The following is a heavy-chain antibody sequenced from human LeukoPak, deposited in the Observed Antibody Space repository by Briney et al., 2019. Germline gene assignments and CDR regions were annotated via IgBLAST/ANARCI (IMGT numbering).Heavy chain of an antibody. CDR2: INHSGST. CDR3: AREGGESWFDP. J-gene: IGHJ5*02. V-gene: IGHV4-34*01. Sequence: SETLSLTCAVHGGSFSGYYWSWIRQPPGKGLEWIGEINHSGSTNYNPSLRSRVTISVDTSKNQFSLKLSSVTAADTAVYYCAREGGESWFDPWGQGTLVTVSS. CDR1: GGSFSGYY. D-gene: IGHD5-24*01.